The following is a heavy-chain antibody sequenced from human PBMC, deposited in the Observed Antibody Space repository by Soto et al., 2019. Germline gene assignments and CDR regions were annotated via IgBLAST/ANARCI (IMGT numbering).Heavy chain of an antibody. D-gene: IGHD2-2*01. CDR1: GYIFSTYG. J-gene: IGHJ6*04. V-gene: IGHV1-18*01. CDR3: AIAERQRTSLYAMDV. Sequence: QAQLVQSGAEVKKPGASVKVSCKASGYIFSTYGITWVRQAPGQGLEWMGWISGYNVNTDYGQKLQGRLTMTIETATSTADMELRSLMADDTAVYYCAIAERQRTSLYAMDVWGEGTTVIVSS. CDR2: ISGYNVNT.